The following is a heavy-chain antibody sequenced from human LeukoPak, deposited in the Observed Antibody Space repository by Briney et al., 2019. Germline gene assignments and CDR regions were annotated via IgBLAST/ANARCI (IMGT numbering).Heavy chain of an antibody. J-gene: IGHJ4*03. Sequence: GGSLRLSCAASGFTFSSYAMHWVRQAPGKGLEWVAVISYDGSNKYYADSVKGRFTISRDNSKNTLYLQMNSLRAEDTAVYYCARVITRYSSSYLDYWGQGTTVTVSS. CDR2: ISYDGSNK. CDR1: GFTFSSYA. CDR3: ARVITRYSSSYLDY. D-gene: IGHD6-6*01. V-gene: IGHV3-30-3*01.